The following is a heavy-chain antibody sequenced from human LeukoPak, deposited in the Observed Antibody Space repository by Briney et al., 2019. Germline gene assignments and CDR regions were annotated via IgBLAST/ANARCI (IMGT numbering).Heavy chain of an antibody. CDR2: IYTSGST. Sequence: SETLSLTCTVSGGSISSYYWSWIRQPAGKGLEWIGRIYTSGSTNYNPSLKSRVTMSVDTSKNQFSLKLSSVTAADTAVYYCARATPNRLHSYYMDVWGKGTTVTVAS. V-gene: IGHV4-4*07. J-gene: IGHJ6*03. CDR3: ARATPNRLHSYYMDV. CDR1: GGSISSYY. D-gene: IGHD1-14*01.